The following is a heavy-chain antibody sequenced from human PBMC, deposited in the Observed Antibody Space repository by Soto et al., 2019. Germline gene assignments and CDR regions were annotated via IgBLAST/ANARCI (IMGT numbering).Heavy chain of an antibody. CDR3: ARGSSWFYNWFDP. CDR2: INHSGST. V-gene: IGHV4-34*01. CDR1: GGSFSGYY. D-gene: IGHD6-13*01. Sequence: ETLSLTCAVYGGSFSGYYWSWIRQPPGKGLEWIGEINHSGSTNYNPSLKSRVTISVDTSKNQFSLKLSSVTAADTAVYYCARGSSWFYNWFDPWGQGTLVTVSS. J-gene: IGHJ5*02.